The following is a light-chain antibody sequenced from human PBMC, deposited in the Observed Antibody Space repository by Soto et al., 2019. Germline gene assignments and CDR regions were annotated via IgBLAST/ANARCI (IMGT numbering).Light chain of an antibody. CDR3: QQYNYWPPIT. Sequence: EIVMTQSPATLSVSPGERATLSCRASQSVSSTLAWYQQKPGQAPRLLIYGASTRATGIPARFSGSGSGTEFTLTISSLQSEDFAVYYCQQYNYWPPITFGQRTRLEIK. CDR2: GAS. CDR1: QSVSST. J-gene: IGKJ5*01. V-gene: IGKV3-15*01.